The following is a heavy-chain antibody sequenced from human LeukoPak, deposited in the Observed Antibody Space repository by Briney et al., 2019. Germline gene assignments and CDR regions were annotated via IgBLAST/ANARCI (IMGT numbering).Heavy chain of an antibody. V-gene: IGHV4-4*07. Sequence: PSETLSLTCTLSNDYTKDYYWSWIRQPAGKGLEWIGRVSQWNTNYNPSLKSRVSMSAQASRNQFSLRLNSATAADTAVYYCARQGSDNHFDSWGPGTLVTVSS. CDR1: NDYTKDYY. CDR3: ARQGSDNHFDS. J-gene: IGHJ4*02. CDR2: VSQWNT. D-gene: IGHD1-14*01.